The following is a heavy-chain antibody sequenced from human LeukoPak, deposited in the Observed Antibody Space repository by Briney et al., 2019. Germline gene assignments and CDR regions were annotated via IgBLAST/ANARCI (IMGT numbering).Heavy chain of an antibody. CDR3: ARGPLTGRWPDMGFDY. V-gene: IGHV3-30*03. Sequence: GRSLRLSCAASGFTFGSYGMHWVRQAPGKGLEWVAAISYDGSNEYYLDSVKGRFTVSRDNSKNTLYLQMNSLRAEDTAVYYCARGPLTGRWPDMGFDYWGQGTLVTVSS. CDR2: ISYDGSNE. J-gene: IGHJ4*02. CDR1: GFTFGSYG. D-gene: IGHD5-24*01.